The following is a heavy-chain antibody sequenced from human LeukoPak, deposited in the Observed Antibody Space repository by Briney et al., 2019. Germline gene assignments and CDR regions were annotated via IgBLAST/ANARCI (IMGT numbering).Heavy chain of an antibody. CDR2: IKSNTDGGTT. V-gene: IGHV3-15*01. D-gene: IGHD3-10*01. CDR3: APFRPPNLGEGET. J-gene: IGHJ5*02. CDR1: GFTFSGSA. Sequence: GGSLRLSCAASGFTFSGSAMHWVRQASGKGPEWVGRIKSNTDGGTTDYAAPVKGRFTISRDDSKNTLYLQMNSLKTEDTAVYLCAPFRPPNLGEGETWGQGTLVTVSS.